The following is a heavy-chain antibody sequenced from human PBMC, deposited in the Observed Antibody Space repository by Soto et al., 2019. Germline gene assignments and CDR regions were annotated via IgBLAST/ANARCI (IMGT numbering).Heavy chain of an antibody. Sequence: EVQLVESGGGLVQPGGSLRLSCAASGFTSSDYYIDWVRQAPGKGLEWVGRIRNKVNSYTTEYAATVKGRFTTSRDDSRNSVYLHMNSLKPEETAVYYCARHIPYYGKDAWGQGTTVTVSS. V-gene: IGHV3-72*01. CDR3: ARHIPYYGKDA. CDR2: IRNKVNSYTT. D-gene: IGHD2-21*01. CDR1: GFTSSDYY. J-gene: IGHJ6*02.